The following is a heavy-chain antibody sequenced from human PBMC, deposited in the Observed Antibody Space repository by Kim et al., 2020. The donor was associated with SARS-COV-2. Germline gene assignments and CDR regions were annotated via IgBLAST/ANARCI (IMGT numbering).Heavy chain of an antibody. D-gene: IGHD3-22*01. CDR3: ARAQGYYDSSGYTDAFDI. J-gene: IGHJ3*02. V-gene: IGHV3-66*01. Sequence: KGRFTISRDNSKNTLYLQMNSLRAEDTAVYYCARAQGYYDSSGYTDAFDIWGQGTMVTVSS.